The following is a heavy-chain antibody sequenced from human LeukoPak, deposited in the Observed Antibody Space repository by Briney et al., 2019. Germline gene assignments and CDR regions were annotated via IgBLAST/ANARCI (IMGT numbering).Heavy chain of an antibody. CDR3: KVVVVTAIHNYFDY. J-gene: IGHJ4*02. D-gene: IGHD2-21*02. Sequence: SETLSLTCAVYGGSFSSYYWSWFRQPPGKGLEYIGEIDHSGSTNYNPSLKSRVTISVDTSKNQFSLKLSSVTAADTAVYYCKVVVVTAIHNYFDYWGQGTLVTVSS. V-gene: IGHV4-34*01. CDR1: GGSFSSYY. CDR2: IDHSGST.